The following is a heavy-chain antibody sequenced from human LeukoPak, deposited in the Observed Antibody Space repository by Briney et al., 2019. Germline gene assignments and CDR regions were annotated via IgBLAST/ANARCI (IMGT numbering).Heavy chain of an antibody. D-gene: IGHD1-26*01. CDR2: IIPIFGTA. J-gene: IGHJ4*02. V-gene: IGHV1-69*13. Sequence: SVKVSCKASRGTFCSYAISWVRQAPGQRLEWMGGIIPIFGTANYAKKFQGRVTITADESTSTAYMELSSLRSEDTAVYYCARHTELLQLVFDYWGQGTLVAVSS. CDR3: ARHTELLQLVFDY. CDR1: RGTFCSYA.